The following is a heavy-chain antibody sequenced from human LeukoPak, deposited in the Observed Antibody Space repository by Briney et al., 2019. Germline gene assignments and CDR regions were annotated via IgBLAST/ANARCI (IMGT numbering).Heavy chain of an antibody. V-gene: IGHV7-4-1*02. CDR2: INTNTGNP. CDR3: ARTRYCSSTSCSNSGGYYYYYYGMDV. Sequence: ASVKVSCKTSGYTFTSYAMNWVRQAPGQGLEWMGWINTNTGNPTYAQGFTERFVFSLDTSVSTAYLQISSLKAEDTAVYYCARTRYCSSTSCSNSGGYYYYYYGMDVWGQGTTVTVSS. J-gene: IGHJ6*02. D-gene: IGHD2-2*01. CDR1: GYTFTSYA.